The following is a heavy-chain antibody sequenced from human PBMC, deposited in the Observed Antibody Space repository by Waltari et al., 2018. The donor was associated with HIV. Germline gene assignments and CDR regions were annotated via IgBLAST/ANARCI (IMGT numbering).Heavy chain of an antibody. J-gene: IGHJ3*02. Sequence: QLQLQESGPGLVKPSETLSLTCTVSGGSISSSSYYWGWIRQPPGKGLEWIGSIYYSGSTYYNPSLKSRCTISVDTSKNQFSLKLSSVTAADTAVYYCARHGTYPYGQEEDAFDIWGQGTMVTVSS. CDR2: IYYSGST. D-gene: IGHD1-26*01. V-gene: IGHV4-39*01. CDR3: ARHGTYPYGQEEDAFDI. CDR1: GGSISSSSYY.